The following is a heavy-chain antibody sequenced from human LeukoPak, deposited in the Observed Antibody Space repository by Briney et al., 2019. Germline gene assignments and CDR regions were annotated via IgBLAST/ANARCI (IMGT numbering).Heavy chain of an antibody. D-gene: IGHD5-18*01. V-gene: IGHV1-46*01. CDR1: GYTFTSYY. Sequence: ASVTVSCKASGYTFTSYYIHWVRQAPGQGLEWMGKINPSGGSTSYAQKFQGRVTMTRDTSTSTVYMELSSLRSEDTAVHFCAREGGYSYYFDYWGQGTLVTVSS. CDR3: AREGGYSYYFDY. J-gene: IGHJ4*02. CDR2: INPSGGST.